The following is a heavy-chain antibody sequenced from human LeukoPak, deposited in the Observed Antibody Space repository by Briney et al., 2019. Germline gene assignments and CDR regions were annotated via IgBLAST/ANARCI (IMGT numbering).Heavy chain of an antibody. V-gene: IGHV3-74*01. D-gene: IGHD3-22*01. CDR2: INSDGSSI. Sequence: GGSLRLSCAASGFTFNAFWMHWVRQAPGKGLVWVSRINSDGSSIAYADSVRGRFTISRDDAKNTLYLQMNSLKAEDAAVYYCARGLVHDTSGYYSDYWGQGTLVTVSS. CDR3: ARGLVHDTSGYYSDY. J-gene: IGHJ4*02. CDR1: GFTFNAFW.